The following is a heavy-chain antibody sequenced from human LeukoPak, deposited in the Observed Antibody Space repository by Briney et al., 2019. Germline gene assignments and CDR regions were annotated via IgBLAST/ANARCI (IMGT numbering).Heavy chain of an antibody. J-gene: IGHJ6*02. CDR3: ARHLASNYYDSSSPDYYYYYGMDV. V-gene: IGHV4-34*01. CDR1: GGSFSGYY. Sequence: PSETLSLTCAVYGGSFSGYYWSWIRQPPGKGLEWIGEINHSGSTNYNPSLKSRVTISVDTSKNQFSLKLSSVTAADTAVYYCARHLASNYYDSSSPDYYYYYGMDVWGQGTTVTVSS. CDR2: INHSGST. D-gene: IGHD3-22*01.